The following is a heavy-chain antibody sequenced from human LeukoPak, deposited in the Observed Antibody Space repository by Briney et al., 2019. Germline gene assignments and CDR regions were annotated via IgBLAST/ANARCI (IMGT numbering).Heavy chain of an antibody. V-gene: IGHV3-23*01. J-gene: IGHJ6*03. CDR2: ISGSGGST. CDR3: ARDYGDSSVPNHYYYYYYMDV. CDR1: GFTFSSYG. Sequence: GGTLRLSCAASGFTFSSYGMSWVRQAPGKGLEWVSAISGSGGSTYYADSVKGRFTISRDNAKNSLYLQMNSLRAEDTAVYYCARDYGDSSVPNHYYYYYYMDVWGKGTTVTVSS. D-gene: IGHD4-17*01.